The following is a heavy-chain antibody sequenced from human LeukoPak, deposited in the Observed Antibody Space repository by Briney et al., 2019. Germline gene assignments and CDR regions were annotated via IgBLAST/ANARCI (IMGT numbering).Heavy chain of an antibody. CDR1: GGSISSTNW. D-gene: IGHD6-13*01. CDR3: ARSTAAEGPTHNWFDP. J-gene: IGHJ5*02. CDR2: ISLTGRT. Sequence: PSETLSLTCGVSGGSISSTNWWSWVRQPPGQGLEWIGEISLTGRTNYNPSLNGRVTMSLDESRNQLSLNLTSVTAADTAVYYCARSTAAEGPTHNWFDPWGQGTLVTVSS. V-gene: IGHV4-4*02.